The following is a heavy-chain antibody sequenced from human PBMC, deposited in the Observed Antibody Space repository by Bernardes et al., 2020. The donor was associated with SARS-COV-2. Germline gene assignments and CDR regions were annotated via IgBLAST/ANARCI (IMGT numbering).Heavy chain of an antibody. CDR3: ARENYDIYYAMDV. D-gene: IGHD3-22*01. V-gene: IGHV4-61*02. Sequence: SETLYLSCSVSGVSISSGSYFYSWIRQPAGKGLEWIGRIYNGGSTNYNPSLKSRVTISVDTSKNQFSLKLSSVTAADTAVYYCARENYDIYYAMDVWGQGSTVTVSS. CDR1: GVSISSGSYF. CDR2: IYNGGST. J-gene: IGHJ6*02.